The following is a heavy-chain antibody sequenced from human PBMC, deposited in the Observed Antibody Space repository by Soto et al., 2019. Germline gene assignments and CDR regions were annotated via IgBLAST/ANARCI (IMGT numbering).Heavy chain of an antibody. CDR3: AREGWGDSNYGDDAFDI. CDR2: IIPIFGTA. Sequence: SVKVSCKASGGTFSSYAISWVRQAPGQGLEWMGGIIPIFGTANYAQKFQGRVTITADESTSTAYMELSSLRSEDTAVYYCAREGWGDSNYGDDAFDIWGQGTMVTVSS. D-gene: IGHD4-4*01. J-gene: IGHJ3*02. V-gene: IGHV1-69*13. CDR1: GGTFSSYA.